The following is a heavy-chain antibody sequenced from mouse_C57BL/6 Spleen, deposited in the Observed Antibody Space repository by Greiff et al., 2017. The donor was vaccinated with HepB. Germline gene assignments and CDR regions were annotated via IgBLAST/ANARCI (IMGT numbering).Heavy chain of an antibody. V-gene: IGHV1-52*01. J-gene: IGHJ2*01. D-gene: IGHD1-1*01. Sequence: QVQLQQPGAELVRPGSSVKLSCKASGYTFTSYWMHWVKQRPIQGLEWIGNIDPSDSETHYNQKFKDKATLTVDKSSSTAYMQFSSLTSEDSAVYYCAREATVVDYWGQGTTLTVSS. CDR1: GYTFTSYW. CDR2: IDPSDSET. CDR3: AREATVVDY.